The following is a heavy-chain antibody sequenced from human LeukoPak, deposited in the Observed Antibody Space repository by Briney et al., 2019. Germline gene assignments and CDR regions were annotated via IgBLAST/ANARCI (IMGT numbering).Heavy chain of an antibody. J-gene: IGHJ4*02. D-gene: IGHD6-19*01. CDR2: INPSGGST. CDR1: GYTFTTYY. CDR3: ASTLMGWYLGDY. Sequence: ASVKVSCKASGYTFTTYYMHWVRQAPGQGLEWMGIINPSGGSTSYAQKFQGRVTMTRDTSTSTVYMELSSLRSEDTAVYYCASTLMGWYLGDYWGQGTLVTVSS. V-gene: IGHV1-46*01.